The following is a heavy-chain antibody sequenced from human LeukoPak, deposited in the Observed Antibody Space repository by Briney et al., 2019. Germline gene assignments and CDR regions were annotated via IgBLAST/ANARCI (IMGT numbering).Heavy chain of an antibody. V-gene: IGHV3-7*01. CDR1: LSSIC. CDR2: IKRDGSEK. CDR3: ARARSSGWFYYMDV. Sequence: LSSICRRWVRQYQGKGLEWVANIKRDGSEKNYVDSVKGRFTISRDNAKDSLYLEVNGLRAEDTAVYYCARARSSGWFYYMDVWGKGTTVTVSS. D-gene: IGHD6-19*01. J-gene: IGHJ6*03.